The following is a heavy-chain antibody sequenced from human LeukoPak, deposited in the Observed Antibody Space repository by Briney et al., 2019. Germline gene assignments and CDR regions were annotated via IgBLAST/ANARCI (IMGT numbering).Heavy chain of an antibody. V-gene: IGHV4-30-4*08. J-gene: IGHJ2*01. CDR2: IYYSGST. CDR3: ARERWHVVVPARPQGEWYFDL. D-gene: IGHD2-2*01. Sequence: SQTLSLTCTVSGGSISSGDYYWSWIRQPPAKGLEWTGYIYYSGSTYYNPSLKSRVTISVDTSKNQFSLKLSSVTAADTAVYYCARERWHVVVPARPQGEWYFDLWGRGTLVTVSS. CDR1: GGSISSGDYY.